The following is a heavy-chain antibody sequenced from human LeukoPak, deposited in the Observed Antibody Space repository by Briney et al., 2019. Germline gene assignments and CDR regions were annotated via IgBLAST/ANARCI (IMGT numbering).Heavy chain of an antibody. CDR2: IYTSGST. CDR3: ARLDYYDSSGTNWSFDL. J-gene: IGHJ2*01. V-gene: IGHV4-4*07. D-gene: IGHD3-22*01. CDR1: GGSIRSYY. Sequence: SETLSLTCTVSGGSIRSYYWIWIRQPAGKGLEWIGRIYTSGSTNYNPSLKSRVTMSVDTSKNQFSLKLSSVTAADTAVYYCARLDYYDSSGTNWSFDLWGRGTLVTVSS.